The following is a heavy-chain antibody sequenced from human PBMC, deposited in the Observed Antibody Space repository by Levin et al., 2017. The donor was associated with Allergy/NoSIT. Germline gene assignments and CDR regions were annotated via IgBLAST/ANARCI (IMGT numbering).Heavy chain of an antibody. V-gene: IGHV3-9*01. D-gene: IGHD2-2*01. CDR1: GFTFDDYA. J-gene: IGHJ5*02. CDR3: AKGGGGYCSSTSCYGWEDWFDP. Sequence: SLKISCAASGFTFDDYAMHWVRQAPGKGLEWVSGISWNSGSIGYADSVKGRFTISRDNAKNSLYLQMNSLRAEDTALYYCAKGGGGYCSSTSCYGWEDWFDPWGQGTLVTVSS. CDR2: ISWNSGSI.